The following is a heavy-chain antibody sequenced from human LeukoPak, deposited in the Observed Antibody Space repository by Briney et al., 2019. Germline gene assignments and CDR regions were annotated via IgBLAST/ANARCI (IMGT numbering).Heavy chain of an antibody. CDR2: INPNSGGT. J-gene: IGHJ4*02. V-gene: IGHV1-2*06. D-gene: IGHD3-22*01. CDR1: GYTLTDYY. Sequence: APVKVSCKASGYTLTDYYMHWVRQAPGQGLEWMGRINPNSGGTNYAQRFQGRVTMTRDTSISTVYMELSRLRSDDTAVYYCARVGYYESSGYYEYWGQGTLVTVSS. CDR3: ARVGYYESSGYYEY.